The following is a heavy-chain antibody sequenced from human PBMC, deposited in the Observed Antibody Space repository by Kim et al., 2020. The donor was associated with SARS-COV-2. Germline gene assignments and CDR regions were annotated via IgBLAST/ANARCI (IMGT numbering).Heavy chain of an antibody. CDR1: GFTFSNFW. Sequence: GGSLRLSCVASGFTFSNFWMSWFRQAPGKGLEWVASIKADGSETHSLDSVKGRFTISRDNAKNSLFLQMSSLRVEDTGVYYCAKLGDTAYRPSDYWGQGTLVTVSS. V-gene: IGHV3-7*01. D-gene: IGHD3-16*01. CDR2: IKADGSET. J-gene: IGHJ4*02. CDR3: AKLGDTAYRPSDY.